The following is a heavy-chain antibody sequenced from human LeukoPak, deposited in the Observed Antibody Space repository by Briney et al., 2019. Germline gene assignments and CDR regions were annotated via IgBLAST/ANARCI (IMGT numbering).Heavy chain of an antibody. CDR1: GYSFSSYW. Sequence: GESLKISCKGSGYSFSSYWIGWVRQMPGKGLEWIGVIYPGDSDTRYSPSFHGQVTISADKSLSTAHLQWSSLKASDAAMYYCARRVRSANWYLDLWGRGTLVTVSS. J-gene: IGHJ2*01. CDR2: IYPGDSDT. CDR3: ARRVRSANWYLDL. V-gene: IGHV5-51*01.